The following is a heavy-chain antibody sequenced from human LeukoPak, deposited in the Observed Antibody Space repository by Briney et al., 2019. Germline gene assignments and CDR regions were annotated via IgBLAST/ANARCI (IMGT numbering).Heavy chain of an antibody. Sequence: ASVKVSCKASGYTFTGYYMHWVRQAPGQGLEWMGRINPNSGGTNYAQKLQGRVTMTTDTSTSTAYMELRSLRSDDTAVYYCARDQVDTAMAAFDYWGQGTLVTVSS. D-gene: IGHD5-18*01. CDR3: ARDQVDTAMAAFDY. CDR2: INPNSGGT. V-gene: IGHV1-2*06. J-gene: IGHJ4*02. CDR1: GYTFTGYY.